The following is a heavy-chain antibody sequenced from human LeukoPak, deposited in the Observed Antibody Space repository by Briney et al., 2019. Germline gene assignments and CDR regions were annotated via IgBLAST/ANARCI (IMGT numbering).Heavy chain of an antibody. V-gene: IGHV3-23*01. CDR1: GFTFSSYA. Sequence: GGSLRLSCAASGFTFSSYAMSWVRQAPGKGLEWVSAISGSGGSTYYADSVKGRFTISRDNSKNTQYLQMNSLGAEDTAVYYCAKELKDYDFWSGYFNPLDYWGQGTLVTVSS. CDR3: AKELKDYDFWSGYFNPLDY. J-gene: IGHJ4*02. D-gene: IGHD3-3*01. CDR2: ISGSGGST.